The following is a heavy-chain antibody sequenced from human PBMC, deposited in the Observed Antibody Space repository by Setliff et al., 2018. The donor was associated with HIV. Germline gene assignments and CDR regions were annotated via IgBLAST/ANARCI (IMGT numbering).Heavy chain of an antibody. J-gene: IGHJ4*02. Sequence: KTSETLSLTCSVAGDSLSSGTYYWGWIRQPPGKGLEWIGSVSYSGSTLYNPSLKSRVTISVDTSKKQFSLNLRSVTAADTAVYYCARGLTARRVGNFDYWGQGTLVTVSS. V-gene: IGHV4-39*07. D-gene: IGHD6-6*01. CDR1: GDSLSSGTYY. CDR2: VSYSGST. CDR3: ARGLTARRVGNFDY.